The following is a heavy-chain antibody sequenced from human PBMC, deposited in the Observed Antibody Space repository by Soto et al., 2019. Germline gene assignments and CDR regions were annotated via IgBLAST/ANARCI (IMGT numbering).Heavy chain of an antibody. Sequence: EVQLVESGGGLVQPGGSLRLSCAASGFTFSDHYMDWVRQAPGKGLEWVGRSRNKANSYSTEYAASVIGRLTISRDESKNSLYLQMNSLKTEDTAVYYCARFSGSYTRGLDYWCQGTLVTVSS. CDR1: GFTFSDHY. V-gene: IGHV3-72*01. J-gene: IGHJ4*02. CDR2: SRNKANSYST. D-gene: IGHD1-26*01. CDR3: ARFSGSYTRGLDY.